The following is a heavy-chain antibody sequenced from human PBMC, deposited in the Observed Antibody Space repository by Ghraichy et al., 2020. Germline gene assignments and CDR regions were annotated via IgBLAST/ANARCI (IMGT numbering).Heavy chain of an antibody. CDR1: GFTFSDYT. CDR2: ISYDGSNE. J-gene: IGHJ4*02. V-gene: IGHV3-30*04. D-gene: IGHD2-15*01. Sequence: GGSLRLSCAASGFTFSDYTMHWVRQGPGKGLEWVAVISYDGSNEYFADSVKGRFTISRDNSKNTLYLQMNRLRAEDTAVYYCARDLYCSGAPNCYIVWGQVTLVTVSS. CDR3: ARDLYCSGAPNCYIV.